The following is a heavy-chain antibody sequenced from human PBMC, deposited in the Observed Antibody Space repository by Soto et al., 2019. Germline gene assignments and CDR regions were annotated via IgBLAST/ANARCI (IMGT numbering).Heavy chain of an antibody. J-gene: IGHJ1*01. D-gene: IGHD6-19*01. CDR1: GGSIGSYY. CDR3: ARHDGYSSGWSHFQH. V-gene: IGHV4-59*08. Sequence: PSVTLPLTCTVSGGSIGSYYWSWIRQPPGKGLEWIGYIYYSGSTNYNPSLKSRVTISVDTSKNQFSLKLSSVTAADTAVYYCARHDGYSSGWSHFQHWGQGTLVTVSS. CDR2: IYYSGST.